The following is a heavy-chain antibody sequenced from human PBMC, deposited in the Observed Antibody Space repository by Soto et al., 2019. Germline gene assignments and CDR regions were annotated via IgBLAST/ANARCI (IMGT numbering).Heavy chain of an antibody. CDR2: ISGSGGST. V-gene: IGHV3-23*01. D-gene: IGHD7-27*01. CDR1: GFTFSSYA. Sequence: PGGSLRLSCAASGFTFSSYAVSWVRQAPGKGLEWVSAISGSGGSTYYADSVKGRFTISRDNSKNTLYLQMNSLRAEDTAVYYCAKEEIWAYYYYGMDVWGQGTTVTVSS. J-gene: IGHJ6*02. CDR3: AKEEIWAYYYYGMDV.